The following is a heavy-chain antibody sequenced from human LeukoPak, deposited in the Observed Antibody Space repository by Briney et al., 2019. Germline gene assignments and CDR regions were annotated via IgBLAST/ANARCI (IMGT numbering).Heavy chain of an antibody. V-gene: IGHV3-48*04. J-gene: IGHJ5*02. CDR3: ARDLPRYDILTGYSPNWFDP. CDR2: ISSSSSTI. CDR1: GFTFSSYS. Sequence: GGSLRLSCSASGFTFSSYSTNWVRQAPGKGLEWVSYISSSSSTIYYADSVKGRFTISRDNAKNSLYLQMNSLRAEDTAVYYCARDLPRYDILTGYSPNWFDPWGQGTLVTVSS. D-gene: IGHD3-9*01.